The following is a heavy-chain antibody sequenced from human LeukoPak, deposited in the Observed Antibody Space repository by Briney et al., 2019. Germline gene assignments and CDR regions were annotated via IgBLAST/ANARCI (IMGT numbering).Heavy chain of an antibody. Sequence: SETLSLTCAVYGGSFSGYYWSWIRQPPGKGLEWIGYIYYSGSTYYNPSLKSRVTISVDTSKNQFSLKLSSVTAADTAVYYCARYRIVARRYYYYGMDVWGQGTTVTVSS. CDR2: IYYSGST. J-gene: IGHJ6*02. D-gene: IGHD1-14*01. V-gene: IGHV4-30-4*01. CDR3: ARYRIVARRYYYYGMDV. CDR1: GGSFSGYY.